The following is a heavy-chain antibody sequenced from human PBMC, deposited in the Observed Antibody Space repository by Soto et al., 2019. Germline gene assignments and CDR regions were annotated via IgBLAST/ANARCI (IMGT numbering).Heavy chain of an antibody. CDR3: ARVPGRL. J-gene: IGHJ4*02. Sequence: QLVETGGGLIQPGTSLTLSCAASGFSVSRDYMTWVRQAPGKGLEWVSFVYSGVATFYADSVKGRFILSRDDSQNTMYLQMNNLRAENTAVYYCARVPGRLWGRGTLVTVAS. D-gene: IGHD3-10*01. CDR1: GFSVSRDY. CDR2: VYSGVAT. V-gene: IGHV3-53*02.